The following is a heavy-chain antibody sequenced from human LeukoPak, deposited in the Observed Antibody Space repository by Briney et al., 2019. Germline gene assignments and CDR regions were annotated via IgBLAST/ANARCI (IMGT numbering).Heavy chain of an antibody. CDR3: ARGYYYDSSGPNYYYYYMDV. CDR2: IIPIFGTA. J-gene: IGHJ6*03. CDR1: GGTFSSYA. V-gene: IGHV1-69*05. D-gene: IGHD3-22*01. Sequence: SVKVSCKASGGTFSSYAIRWVRQAPGQGLEWMGGIIPIFGTANYAQKFQGRVTITTDESTSTAYMELSSLRSEDTAVYYCARGYYYDSSGPNYYYYYMDVWGKGTTVTVSS.